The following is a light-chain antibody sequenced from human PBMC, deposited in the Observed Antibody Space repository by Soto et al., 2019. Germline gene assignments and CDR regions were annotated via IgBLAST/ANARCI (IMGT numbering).Light chain of an antibody. CDR1: QGISSY. CDR3: QQLNSYPLT. V-gene: IGKV1-9*01. J-gene: IGKJ4*01. CDR2: AAS. Sequence: DSQLIEGRSFISESVGDRVTNTRRASQGISSYLAWYQQKPGKAPKLLIYAASTLQSGVPSRFSGSGSGTEFTLTISSLQPEDLATYYCQQLNSYPLTFGGGTKVDI.